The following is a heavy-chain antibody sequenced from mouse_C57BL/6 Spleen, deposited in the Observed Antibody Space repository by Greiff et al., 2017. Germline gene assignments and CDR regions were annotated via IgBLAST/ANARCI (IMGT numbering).Heavy chain of an antibody. CDR1: GYTFTSYW. CDR3: ARYKSYGYDGYYAMDD. V-gene: IGHV1-50*01. J-gene: IGHJ4*01. CDR2: IDPSDSYT. Sequence: VQLQQPGAELVKPGASVKLSCKASGYTFTSYWMQWVKQRPGQGLEWIGEIDPSDSYTNYNQKFKGKATLTVDTSSSTAYMQLSSLTSEDSAVYCSARYKSYGYDGYYAMDDWDQGTSVTVSS. D-gene: IGHD2-2*01.